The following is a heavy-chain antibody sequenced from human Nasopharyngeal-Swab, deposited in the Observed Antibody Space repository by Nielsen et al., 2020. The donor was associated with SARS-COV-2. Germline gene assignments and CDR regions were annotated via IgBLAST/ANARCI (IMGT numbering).Heavy chain of an antibody. D-gene: IGHD5-18*01. CDR2: IDWDDDK. V-gene: IGHV2-70*11. J-gene: IGHJ4*02. CDR1: GFSLSTSGMC. Sequence: SGPTLVKPTQTLTLTCTFSGFSLSTSGMCVSRIRQPPGKALEWLARIDWDDDKYYSTSLKTMLTISKDTSKNQVVLTMTNMDPVDTATYYCARTRGYSYGFDYWGQGTLVTVSS. CDR3: ARTRGYSYGFDY.